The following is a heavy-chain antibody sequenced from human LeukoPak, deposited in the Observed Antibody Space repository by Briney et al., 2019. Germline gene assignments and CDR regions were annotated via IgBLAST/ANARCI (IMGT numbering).Heavy chain of an antibody. CDR1: GFPFTGYY. CDR3: ARDNGDYWFDY. Sequence: ASVKVSCKASGFPFTGYYMHWVRQAPGQGLEWMGWINPNSGGTNYAQKFQGRVTMTRDTSISTAYMELTRLRSDDTAVYYCARDNGDYWFDYWGQGTLVTVSS. V-gene: IGHV1-2*02. J-gene: IGHJ4*02. D-gene: IGHD4-17*01. CDR2: INPNSGGT.